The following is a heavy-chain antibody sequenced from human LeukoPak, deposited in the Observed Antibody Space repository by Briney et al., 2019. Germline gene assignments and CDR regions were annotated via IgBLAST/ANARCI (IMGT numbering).Heavy chain of an antibody. D-gene: IGHD1-26*01. CDR2: ISYDGSNK. V-gene: IGHV3-30-3*01. CDR1: GFTFSSYA. Sequence: PGRSLRLSCAASGFTFSSYAMHWVRQAPGKGLEWVAVISYDGSNKYYADSVKGRFTISRDNSKNTLYLQMNSLRAEDTAVYYCAKDWRETWELGAFDIWGQGTMVTVSS. J-gene: IGHJ3*02. CDR3: AKDWRETWELGAFDI.